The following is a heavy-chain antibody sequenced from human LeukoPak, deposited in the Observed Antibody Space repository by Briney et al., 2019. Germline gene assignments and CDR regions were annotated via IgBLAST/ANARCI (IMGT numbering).Heavy chain of an antibody. Sequence: SETLSLTCTVSGGSISSYYWSWIRQPPGKGLEWIGYIYYSGSTNYNPSLKSRVSISLDTSKNQFSLKLSSVTAADTPVYYCARDGGASRMDVWGQGTTVTVSS. V-gene: IGHV4-59*01. CDR1: GGSISSYY. D-gene: IGHD3-10*01. CDR3: ARDGGASRMDV. CDR2: IYYSGST. J-gene: IGHJ6*02.